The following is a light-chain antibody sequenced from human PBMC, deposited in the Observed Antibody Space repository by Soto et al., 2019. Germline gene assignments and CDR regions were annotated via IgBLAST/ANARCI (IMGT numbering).Light chain of an antibody. J-gene: IGKJ4*01. Sequence: DIQMTQSPSSLSASVGDRVTITCRASQSISSYLNWYQQKPGKAPKLLIYAASSLQSGVPSRFSGSGSGTDSTLTIAGLQPEDSASYFCQQSISAPLTFGGGTKVEIK. CDR1: QSISSY. V-gene: IGKV1-39*01. CDR3: QQSISAPLT. CDR2: AAS.